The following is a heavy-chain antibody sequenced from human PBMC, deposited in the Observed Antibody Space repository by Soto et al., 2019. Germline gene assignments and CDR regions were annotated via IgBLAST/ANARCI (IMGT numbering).Heavy chain of an antibody. CDR1: GYTFTSYG. Sequence: ASVKVSCKASGYTFTSYGTSWVRQAPGQGLEWMGWISAYNGNTNYAQKLQGRVTMTTDTSTSTAYMELRSLRSDDTAVYYCARAAITMIVVDNDYWGQGTLVTVSS. CDR2: ISAYNGNT. CDR3: ARAAITMIVVDNDY. J-gene: IGHJ4*02. D-gene: IGHD3-22*01. V-gene: IGHV1-18*01.